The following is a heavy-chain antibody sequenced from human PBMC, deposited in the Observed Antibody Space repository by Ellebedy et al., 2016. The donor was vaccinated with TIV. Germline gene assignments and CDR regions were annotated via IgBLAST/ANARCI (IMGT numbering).Heavy chain of an antibody. J-gene: IGHJ6*02. CDR1: GYTFTSYG. CDR3: ARAPPKTLLWFGELTQGMDV. D-gene: IGHD3-10*01. Sequence: ASVKVSCXASGYTFTSYGISWVRQAPGQGLEWMGWISAYNGNTNYAQKLQGRVTMTTDTSTSTAYMELRSLRSDDTAVYYCARAPPKTLLWFGELTQGMDVWGQGTTVTVSS. V-gene: IGHV1-18*04. CDR2: ISAYNGNT.